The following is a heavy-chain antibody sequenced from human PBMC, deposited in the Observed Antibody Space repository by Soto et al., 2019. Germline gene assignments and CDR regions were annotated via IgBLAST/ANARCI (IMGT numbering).Heavy chain of an antibody. D-gene: IGHD1-26*01. CDR3: ARGRVGATYNWFDP. V-gene: IGHV4-31*03. CDR1: GGSISSGGYY. Sequence: SETLSLTCTVSGGSISSGGYYWSWIRQHPGKGLEWIGYIYYSGSTYHNPSLKSRVTISVDTSKNQFSLKLSSVTAADTAVYYCARGRVGATYNWFDPWGQGTLVTVSS. CDR2: IYYSGST. J-gene: IGHJ5*02.